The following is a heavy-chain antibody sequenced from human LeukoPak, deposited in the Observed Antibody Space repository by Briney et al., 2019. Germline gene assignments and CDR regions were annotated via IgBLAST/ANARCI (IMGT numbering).Heavy chain of an antibody. Sequence: GGSLKLSCAASGFTFSTSWMTWIRQAPGKGLEWVASMNQDGSEIHYVDSVKGRFTISRDNAKNSLFLQMNSLTADDTAVHYCVRAHHPGGWFDPWGQGTLVTVSS. CDR1: GFTFSTSW. V-gene: IGHV3-7*04. CDR2: MNQDGSEI. CDR3: VRAHHPGGWFDP. J-gene: IGHJ5*02. D-gene: IGHD3-10*01.